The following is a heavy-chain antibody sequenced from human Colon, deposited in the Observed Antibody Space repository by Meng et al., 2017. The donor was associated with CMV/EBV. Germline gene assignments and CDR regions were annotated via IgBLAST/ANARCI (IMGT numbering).Heavy chain of an antibody. V-gene: IGHV3-74*01. J-gene: IGHJ1*01. CDR1: SYW. CDR2: INSDGSST. D-gene: IGHD2-15*01. Sequence: SYWMHWVRQAPGKGLVWVSRINSDGSSTSYADSVKGRFTISRDNAKNTLYLQMNSLRAEDTAVYCCAREGQPRYCSGGSCYTEYFQHWGQGTLVTVSS. CDR3: AREGQPRYCSGGSCYTEYFQH.